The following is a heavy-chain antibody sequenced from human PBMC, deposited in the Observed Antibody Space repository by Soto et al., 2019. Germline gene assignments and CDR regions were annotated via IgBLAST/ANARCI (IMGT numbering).Heavy chain of an antibody. D-gene: IGHD3-16*01. CDR1: GFTFSNAW. V-gene: IGHV3-15*02. CDR2: IKSRALGKTT. J-gene: IGHJ4*02. Sequence: VQLVESGGASVETGGCLRLTCAASGFTFSNAWMTWVRQAPGKGLEWVGRIKSRALGKTTDYDASVKGTFTSSRDDSENTLSLQLNSFKTEDTAVYYCATSAAVSGGVFDHWGQRTLVTVSS. CDR3: ATSAAVSGGVFDH.